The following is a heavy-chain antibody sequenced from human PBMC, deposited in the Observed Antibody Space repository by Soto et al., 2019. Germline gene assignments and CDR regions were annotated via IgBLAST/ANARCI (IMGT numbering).Heavy chain of an antibody. J-gene: IGHJ4*02. V-gene: IGHV3-30*18. CDR3: AKHTESVGAVDY. D-gene: IGHD1-26*01. Sequence: PGGSLRLSCAASGFTFSSYGMHWVRQAPGKGLEWVAVISYDGSNKYYADSVKGRFSISRDNSKNTLYLQMNSLRAEDTAVYYCAKHTESVGAVDYWGQGTLVPVSS. CDR1: GFTFSSYG. CDR2: ISYDGSNK.